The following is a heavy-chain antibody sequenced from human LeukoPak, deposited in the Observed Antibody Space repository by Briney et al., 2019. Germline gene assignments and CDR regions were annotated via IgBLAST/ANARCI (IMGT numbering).Heavy chain of an antibody. V-gene: IGHV3-21*01. CDR2: ISSSSSYI. J-gene: IGHJ4*02. CDR1: GFTFSSYS. CDR3: ARVSGQEDFDY. Sequence: GGSLRLSCAASGFTFSSYSMNWVRQAPGKGLEWVSSISSSSSYIYYADSVKGRFTISRDNAKDSLYLQMNSLRAEDTAVYYCARVSGQEDFDYWGQGTLVTVPS. D-gene: IGHD1-26*01.